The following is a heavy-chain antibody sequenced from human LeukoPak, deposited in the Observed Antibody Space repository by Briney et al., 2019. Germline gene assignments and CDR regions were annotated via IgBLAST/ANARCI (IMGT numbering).Heavy chain of an antibody. CDR1: GFSLSTSGVG. Sequence: SGPTLVKPTQTLTLTCTFSGFSLSTSGVGVGWIRHPPRKALEWLALIYWDDDKRYNPSLKSRLTITKDTSKNQVVLTETNMDPVDTATYYCAHSSHDINGYYYYFDYWGQGTLVTVSS. CDR2: IYWDDDK. D-gene: IGHD3-22*01. CDR3: AHSSHDINGYYYYFDY. J-gene: IGHJ4*02. V-gene: IGHV2-5*02.